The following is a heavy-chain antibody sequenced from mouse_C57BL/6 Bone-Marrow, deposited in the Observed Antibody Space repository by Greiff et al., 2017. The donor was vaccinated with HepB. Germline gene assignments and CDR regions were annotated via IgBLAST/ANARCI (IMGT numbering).Heavy chain of an antibody. CDR1: GYAFSSYW. CDR2: IYPGDGDT. CDR3: ARGYDGYYAWYFDV. J-gene: IGHJ1*03. Sequence: QVQLKESGAELVKPGASVKISCKASGYAFSSYWMNWVKQRPGKGLEWIGQIYPGDGDTNYNGKFKGKATLTADKSSSTAYMQLSSLTSEDSAVYFCARGYDGYYAWYFDVWGTGTTVTVSS. V-gene: IGHV1-80*01. D-gene: IGHD2-3*01.